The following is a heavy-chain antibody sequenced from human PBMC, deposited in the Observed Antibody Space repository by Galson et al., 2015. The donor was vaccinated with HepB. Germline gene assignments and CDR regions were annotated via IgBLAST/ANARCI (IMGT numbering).Heavy chain of an antibody. CDR2: ISGGGSNT. CDR3: AKDRPEYPLPSYYFDS. CDR1: GFTFSNYA. J-gene: IGHJ4*02. V-gene: IGHV3-23*01. Sequence: SLRLSCAASGFTFSNYAMSWVRQAPGKGLEWVTAISGGGSNTYYADSVKGRFTISRDNSKNTLSLQMNSLRVDDTAIYYCAKDRPEYPLPSYYFDSWGQGTLVTVSS. D-gene: IGHD2-2*01.